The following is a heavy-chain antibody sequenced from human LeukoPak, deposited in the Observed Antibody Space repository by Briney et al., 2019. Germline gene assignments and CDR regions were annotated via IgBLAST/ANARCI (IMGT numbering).Heavy chain of an antibody. CDR3: AREADSNYDILTGYGYFDY. J-gene: IGHJ4*02. CDR1: GGSISSYY. V-gene: IGHV4-59*01. CDR2: IYYSGST. Sequence: SETLSLTCTVSGGSISSYYWSWIRQPPGKGLEWIGYIYYSGSTNYNPSLKSRVTISVDTSKNQFSLKLSSVTAADTAVYYCAREADSNYDILTGYGYFDYWGQGTLVTVSS. D-gene: IGHD3-9*01.